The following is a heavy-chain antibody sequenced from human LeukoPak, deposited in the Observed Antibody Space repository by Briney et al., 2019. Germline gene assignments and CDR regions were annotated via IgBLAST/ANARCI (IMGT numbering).Heavy chain of an antibody. CDR2: ISGSGGST. Sequence: GGSLRLSCAASGFTFSSYAMSWVRQAPGKGLEWVSAISGSGGSTYYADSVKGRFTISRYNSKNTLYLQMNSLRAEDTAVYYCAKEPTLWFGELLADYWGQGTLVTVSS. D-gene: IGHD3-10*01. CDR1: GFTFSSYA. J-gene: IGHJ4*02. CDR3: AKEPTLWFGELLADY. V-gene: IGHV3-23*01.